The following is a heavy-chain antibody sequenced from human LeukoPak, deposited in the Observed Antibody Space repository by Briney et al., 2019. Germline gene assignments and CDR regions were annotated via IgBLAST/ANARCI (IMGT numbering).Heavy chain of an antibody. Sequence: ASVKVSCKASGYTFIDYTMHWLRQAPGQRLDWMGWINGGSGNTKYSPEFQGRVTITRDTSASTGYMELSSLRSEDTAVYYCATPRYDSSGYYYVAWGQGTLVTVSS. CDR1: GYTFIDYT. J-gene: IGHJ5*02. V-gene: IGHV1-3*01. CDR3: ATPRYDSSGYYYVA. D-gene: IGHD3-22*01. CDR2: INGGSGNT.